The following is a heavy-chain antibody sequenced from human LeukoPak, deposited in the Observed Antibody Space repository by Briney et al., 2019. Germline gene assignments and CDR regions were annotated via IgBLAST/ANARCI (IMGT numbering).Heavy chain of an antibody. CDR3: ARGYYDSSGFYLGY. CDR1: GFTFSSYG. V-gene: IGHV3-30*03. CDR2: ISYDGSNK. D-gene: IGHD3-22*01. Sequence: PGGSLRLSCAASGFTFSSYGMHWVRQAPGKGLEWVAVISYDGSNKYYADSVKGRFTISRDNSKNTLYLQMNSLRAEDTAVYYCARGYYDSSGFYLGYWGQGTLVTVSS. J-gene: IGHJ4*02.